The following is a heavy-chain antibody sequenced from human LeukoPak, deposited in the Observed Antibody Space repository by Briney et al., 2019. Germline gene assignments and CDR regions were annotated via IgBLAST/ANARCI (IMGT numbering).Heavy chain of an antibody. CDR1: GYTFTGYY. J-gene: IGHJ4*02. CDR3: AKGGEYSYGPYYNFDC. V-gene: IGHV1-2*02. D-gene: IGHD5-18*01. Sequence: ASVKVSCKASGYTFTGYYMHWVRQAPGQGLEWMGWINPNSGGTNYAQKFQGRVTMTRDTSISTAYMELSRLRSDDTAVYYCAKGGEYSYGPYYNFDCWGQGTLVTVSS. CDR2: INPNSGGT.